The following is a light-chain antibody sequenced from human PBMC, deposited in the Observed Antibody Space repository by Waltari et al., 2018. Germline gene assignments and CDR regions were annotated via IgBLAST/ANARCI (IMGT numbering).Light chain of an antibody. CDR2: DTN. V-gene: IGLV8-61*01. J-gene: IGLJ3*02. CDR3: VLFMGSGIWG. Sequence: QTVVTQEPSLSVSPGGTVTLTFGLTSGSVSTTYYPYWFQQAPGQAPHALSLDTNTRSVCAPERFSCSILDNIAALTITGAQADDESDYYCVLFMGSGIWGFGGGTKLTVL. CDR1: SGSVSTTYY.